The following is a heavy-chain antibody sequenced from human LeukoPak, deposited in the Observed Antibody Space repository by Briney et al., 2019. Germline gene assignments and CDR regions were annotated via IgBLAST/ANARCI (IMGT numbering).Heavy chain of an antibody. CDR2: IYYNGST. CDR3: ARDWGPGYRYYYMDV. J-gene: IGHJ6*03. V-gene: IGHV4-59*01. D-gene: IGHD5-12*01. Sequence: KTSETLSLTCSVSGGSISSYYWSWMRQPPGKGLEWIGYIYYNGSTNYNPSLRSRVTISVDTSKNQFSLKLSSVTVADTAVYYCARDWGPGYRYYYMDVWGKGTTVIVSS. CDR1: GGSISSYY.